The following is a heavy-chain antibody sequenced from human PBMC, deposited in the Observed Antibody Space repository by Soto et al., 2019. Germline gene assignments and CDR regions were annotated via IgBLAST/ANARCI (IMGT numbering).Heavy chain of an antibody. CDR3: ARDQEYSTSGLYWFDL. D-gene: IGHD6-6*01. Sequence: ASVKVSCKASGYTFTSFGITWVRQAPGQDLEWLGWISAYNGDTNYAPRLQGRVTMTTDTSTSTVYMELKSLKSDDTAVYYCARDQEYSTSGLYWFDLWGQGTLVTVSS. J-gene: IGHJ5*02. CDR1: GYTFTSFG. CDR2: ISAYNGDT. V-gene: IGHV1-18*04.